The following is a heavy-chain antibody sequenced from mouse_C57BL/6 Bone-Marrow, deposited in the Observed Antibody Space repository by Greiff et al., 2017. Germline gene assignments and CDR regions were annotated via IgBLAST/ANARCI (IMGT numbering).Heavy chain of an antibody. CDR2: IYPRSGNT. CDR1: GYTFTSYG. CDR3: ARSDGYSWYFDV. Sequence: VKLQESGAELARPGASVKLSCKASGYTFTSYGISWVKQRTGQGLEWIGEIYPRSGNTYYNEKFKGKATLTADKSSSTAYMELRSLTSEDSAVYFCARSDGYSWYFDVWGTGTTVTVSS. D-gene: IGHD2-3*01. V-gene: IGHV1-81*01. J-gene: IGHJ1*03.